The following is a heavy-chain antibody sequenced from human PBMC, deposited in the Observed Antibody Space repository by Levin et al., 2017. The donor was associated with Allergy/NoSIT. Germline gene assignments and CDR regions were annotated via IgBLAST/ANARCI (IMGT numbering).Heavy chain of an antibody. CDR3: ARSEYSYGLDLRFDP. CDR1: GGSISSYY. J-gene: IGHJ5*02. V-gene: IGHV4-59*01. D-gene: IGHD5-18*01. Sequence: SPTLSLTCTVSGGSISSYYWSWIRQPPGKGLEWIGYIYYSGSTNYNPSLKSRVTISVDKSKNQVSLRLSSVTAADTAVYYCARSEYSYGLDLRFDPWGQGTLVTVSS. CDR2: IYYSGST.